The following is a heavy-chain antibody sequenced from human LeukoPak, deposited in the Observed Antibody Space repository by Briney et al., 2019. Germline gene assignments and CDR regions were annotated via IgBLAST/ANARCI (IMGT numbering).Heavy chain of an antibody. V-gene: IGHV1-69*13. CDR1: GGTFSSYA. Sequence: SVKVSCKASGGTFSSYAISWVRQAPGQGLEWMGGIIPIFGTANYAQKFQGRVTITADESTSTAYMELSSLRSEDTSVYYCATPRSPDWYFDLWGRGALVTVSS. CDR2: IIPIFGTA. CDR3: ATPRSPDWYFDL. J-gene: IGHJ2*01.